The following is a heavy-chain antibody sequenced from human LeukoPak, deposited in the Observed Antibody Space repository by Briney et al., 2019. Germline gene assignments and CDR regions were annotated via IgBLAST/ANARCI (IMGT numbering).Heavy chain of an antibody. CDR3: ATDHRDYGSHY. CDR2: INTDGSSL. J-gene: IGHJ4*02. D-gene: IGHD3-10*01. Sequence: GGSLRLSCAASGFTFSNYWMHWVRQVPGEGLVWVSRINTDGSSLNYADSVKGRFNISRDNAKNTLYLHMSSLRAEDSAVYYCATDHRDYGSHYWGQGTLVTVSS. V-gene: IGHV3-74*01. CDR1: GFTFSNYW.